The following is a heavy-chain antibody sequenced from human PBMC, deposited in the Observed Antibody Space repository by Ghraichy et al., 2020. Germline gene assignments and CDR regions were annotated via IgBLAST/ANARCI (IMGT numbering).Heavy chain of an antibody. CDR3: ARASGVVRFFYYDGLDV. Sequence: GGSLRLSCVGSGFTFGSYSLNWVRQSPGMGLEWVAHISSSSRTRSYADSVKGRFTVSRDNAQNSLYLQMSGLRDEDTAVYYCARASGVVRFFYYDGLDVWGQGTTVTVSS. V-gene: IGHV3-48*02. CDR2: ISSSSRTR. J-gene: IGHJ6*02. D-gene: IGHD2-21*01. CDR1: GFTFGSYS.